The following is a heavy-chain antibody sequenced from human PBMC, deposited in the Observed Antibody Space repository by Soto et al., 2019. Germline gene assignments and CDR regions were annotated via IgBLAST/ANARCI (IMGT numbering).Heavy chain of an antibody. V-gene: IGHV1-8*01. CDR1: GYTFNTYD. J-gene: IGHJ5*02. Sequence: LVQSGAEVKKPGASVKVYCTASGYTFNTYDINWVRQASGQGLEWMGWMNPKSGNTGYPQKFQGRVTMTGNASIRTAYMELRSLRSEDTAIYFCARGLFRANYYENWFDAWGQGTLVTVSS. D-gene: IGHD3-3*01. CDR2: MNPKSGNT. CDR3: ARGLFRANYYENWFDA.